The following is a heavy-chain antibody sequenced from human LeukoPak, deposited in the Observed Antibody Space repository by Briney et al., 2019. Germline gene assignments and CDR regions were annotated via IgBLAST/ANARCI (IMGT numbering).Heavy chain of an antibody. CDR1: GGSISGSSYY. D-gene: IGHD3-22*01. J-gene: IGHJ4*02. V-gene: IGHV4-39*07. CDR3: ARVGVVESSGYHDYYFDF. CDR2: GYYSGSA. Sequence: SETLSLTCTVSGGSISGSSYYWAWIRQPPGKGLECIGSGYYSGSAYYDPSLKSLVTISVATSKNQFSLNLTSVTVADMAVYFCARVGVVESSGYHDYYFDFWGQGSLVTVYS.